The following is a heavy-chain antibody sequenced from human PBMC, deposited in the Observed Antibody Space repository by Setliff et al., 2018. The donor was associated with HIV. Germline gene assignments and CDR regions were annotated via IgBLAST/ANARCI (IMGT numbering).Heavy chain of an antibody. V-gene: IGHV3-48*04. Sequence: GWSLRLSCAASGFTFSSYSMNWVRQAPGKGLEWLSYISSSSSSIYHADSMKGRFTISRDNAKNSLYLQMNSLRAEDTAVYYCARGRYYGSGSYGSSGGLDYWGQGTLVTVSS. J-gene: IGHJ4*02. D-gene: IGHD3-10*01. CDR3: ARGRYYGSGSYGSSGGLDY. CDR2: ISSSSSSI. CDR1: GFTFSSYS.